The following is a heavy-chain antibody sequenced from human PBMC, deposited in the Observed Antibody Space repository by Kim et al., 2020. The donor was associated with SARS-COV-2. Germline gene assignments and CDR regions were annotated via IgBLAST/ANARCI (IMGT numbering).Heavy chain of an antibody. CDR2: ISYDADNK. CDR3: ARARSGSYHQPFDI. D-gene: IGHD1-26*01. V-gene: IGHV3-30*04. CDR1: GFTFTNSA. J-gene: IGHJ3*02. Sequence: GGSLRLSCAASGFTFTNSAMHWVRQAPGKGLEWVAVISYDADNKYYADSVKGRFTISRDNSKNTLFLQMNSLRSEDTAVYYCARARSGSYHQPFDIWGQGTMVTVSS.